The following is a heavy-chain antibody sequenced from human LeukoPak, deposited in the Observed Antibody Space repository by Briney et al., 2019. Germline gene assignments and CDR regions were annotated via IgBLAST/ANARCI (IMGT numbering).Heavy chain of an antibody. CDR2: ISNSGAST. V-gene: IGHV3-23*01. CDR3: AKFGGRPTVTTSIIDY. Sequence: GGSLRLSCAASGFTFKNYGMSWVRQAPGRGLEWVSIISNSGASTYYADSVKGRFTISRDNSKNTLYLQMNSLEDDDTAVYYCAKFGGRPTVTTSIIDYWGPGTLATVSS. D-gene: IGHD4-17*01. CDR1: GFTFKNYG. J-gene: IGHJ4*02.